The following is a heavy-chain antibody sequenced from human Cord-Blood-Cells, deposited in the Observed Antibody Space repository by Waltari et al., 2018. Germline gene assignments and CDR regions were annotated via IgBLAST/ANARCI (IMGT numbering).Heavy chain of an antibody. Sequence: QVQLVESGGGVVQPGRSLRLSCAASGFTFSSYAMHWVRQAPGKGLGWVAVISYDGSNKYYADSVKGRFTISRDNSKNTLYLQMNSLRAEDTAVYYCARDLDGYSYGYDYWGQGTLVTVSS. V-gene: IGHV3-30-3*01. D-gene: IGHD5-18*01. CDR3: ARDLDGYSYGYDY. CDR1: GFTFSSYA. J-gene: IGHJ4*02. CDR2: ISYDGSNK.